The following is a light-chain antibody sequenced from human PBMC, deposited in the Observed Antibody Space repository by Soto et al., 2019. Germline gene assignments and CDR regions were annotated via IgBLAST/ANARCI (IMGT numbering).Light chain of an antibody. CDR1: HYLKKY. CDR3: QQYYSVPLT. V-gene: IGKV1-33*01. J-gene: IGKJ4*01. Sequence: VQMTQSPSSLSATVGDRVTITCQASHYLKKYLNWYQEKPGKAPNLLIYEASNLQTGGPSRFSGSGSGTDFTFTVSNLQPEDTGTYYCQQYYSVPLTFGGGGKADIK. CDR2: EAS.